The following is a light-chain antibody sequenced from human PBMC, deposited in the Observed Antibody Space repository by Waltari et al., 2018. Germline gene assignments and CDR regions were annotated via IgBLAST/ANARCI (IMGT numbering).Light chain of an antibody. V-gene: IGKV3-20*01. J-gene: IGKJ1*01. CDR2: GAS. CDR1: QSVSRS. Sequence: EIVLTQSPGTLSLSPGERANLSCRASQSVSRSLAWYQQKPGQAPRLLIYGASNRAAGIPDRFSGSGSGTDFSLTISRLEPEDFAVYYCQHYVRLPATFGQGTKVEIK. CDR3: QHYVRLPAT.